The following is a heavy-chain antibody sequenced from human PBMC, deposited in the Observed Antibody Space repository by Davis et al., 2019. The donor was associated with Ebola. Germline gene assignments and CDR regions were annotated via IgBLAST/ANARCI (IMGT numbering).Heavy chain of an antibody. D-gene: IGHD2-2*01. J-gene: IGHJ5*02. CDR1: GYTFTSYG. Sequence: AASVKVSCKASGYTFTSYGISWVRQAPGQGLEWMGWISAYNGNTNYAQNLQGSVTMTTDTYTSTAYMELRSLRSDDTAVYYCARCPRVVPLGKWFDPWGQGTLVTVSS. CDR3: ARCPRVVPLGKWFDP. V-gene: IGHV1-18*01. CDR2: ISAYNGNT.